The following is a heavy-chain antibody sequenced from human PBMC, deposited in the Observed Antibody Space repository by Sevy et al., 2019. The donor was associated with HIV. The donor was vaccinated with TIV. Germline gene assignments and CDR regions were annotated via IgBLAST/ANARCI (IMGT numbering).Heavy chain of an antibody. J-gene: IGHJ4*02. Sequence: GGSLRLSCAASGFTFSTYTMNWVRQAPGKGLEWVSSISSSSSYIYYADSVKGRFTISRDNAKNSVWLEMNSLRVEETAMYYWVREVGGSGSKWGQGTLVTVSS. CDR2: ISSSSSYI. D-gene: IGHD3-10*01. V-gene: IGHV3-21*01. CDR1: GFTFSTYT. CDR3: VREVGGSGSK.